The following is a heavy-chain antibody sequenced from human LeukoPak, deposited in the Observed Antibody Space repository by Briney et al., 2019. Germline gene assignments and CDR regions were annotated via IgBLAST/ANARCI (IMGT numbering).Heavy chain of an antibody. V-gene: IGHV3-48*01. CDR3: AKGVVGADHYYYGMDV. CDR2: ISSSSSTI. J-gene: IGHJ6*02. CDR1: GFTFSSYS. D-gene: IGHD2-15*01. Sequence: GGSLRLSCAASGFTFSSYSMNWVRQAPGKGLEWVSYISSSSSTIYYADSVKGRFTISRDNSKNTLYLQMNSLRAEDTAVYYCAKGVVGADHYYYGMDVWGQGTTVTVSS.